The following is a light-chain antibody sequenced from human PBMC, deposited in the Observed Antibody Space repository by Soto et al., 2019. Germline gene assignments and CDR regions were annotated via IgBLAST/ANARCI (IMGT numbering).Light chain of an antibody. Sequence: IPLTQPPASLSASVVDRVNITCTASQSISSYLNWYQQKPGKAPKLLIYAASSLQSGVPSRFSGSGSGTDFSLTIYSLQPEDFVTYYCQQTHTFPWTFGQGTKVDTK. J-gene: IGKJ1*01. CDR3: QQTHTFPWT. CDR2: AAS. V-gene: IGKV1-39*01. CDR1: QSISSY.